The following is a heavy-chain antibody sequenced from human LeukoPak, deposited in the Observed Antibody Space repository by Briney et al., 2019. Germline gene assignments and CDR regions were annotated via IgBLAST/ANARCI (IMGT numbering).Heavy chain of an antibody. J-gene: IGHJ4*02. CDR3: AREAQQLGTFDY. CDR2: IYYSGST. V-gene: IGHV4-59*01. D-gene: IGHD7-27*01. CDR1: GGSISSYY. Sequence: KPSETLSLTCTVSGGSISSYYWSWIRQPPGKGLEWIGYIYYSGSTNYNPSLKSRVTISVDTSKNQFSLKLSSVTAADTAVYYCAREAQQLGTFDYWGQGTLVTVSS.